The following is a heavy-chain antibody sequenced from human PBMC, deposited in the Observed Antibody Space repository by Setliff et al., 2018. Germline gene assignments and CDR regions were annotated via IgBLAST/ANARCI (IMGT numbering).Heavy chain of an antibody. Sequence: SVKVSCKASGGTFNNYGVTWVRQAPGQGLEWMGGTIPFFGTTNYAQKFQGRVTITTDESTSTAYMELSSLRSEDTAVYYCARDLDYQYYYDSSGRDAFDIWGQGTMVTVSS. CDR1: GGTFNNYG. D-gene: IGHD3-22*01. CDR2: TIPFFGTT. CDR3: ARDLDYQYYYDSSGRDAFDI. V-gene: IGHV1-69*05. J-gene: IGHJ3*02.